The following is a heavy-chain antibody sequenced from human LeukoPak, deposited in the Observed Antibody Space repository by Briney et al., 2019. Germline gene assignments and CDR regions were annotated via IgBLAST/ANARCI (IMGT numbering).Heavy chain of an antibody. J-gene: IGHJ4*02. D-gene: IGHD1-26*01. Sequence: SQTLSLTCAISGDSVSSNSAAWNWIRQSPSRGLEWLGRTYYRSKWYNNYAVSVKSRITINPDTSKNQFSLQLSSVTPEDTAVYYCARDRPHVGAGINYFDYWGQGTLVTVSS. CDR1: GDSVSSNSAA. CDR2: TYYRSKWYN. V-gene: IGHV6-1*01. CDR3: ARDRPHVGAGINYFDY.